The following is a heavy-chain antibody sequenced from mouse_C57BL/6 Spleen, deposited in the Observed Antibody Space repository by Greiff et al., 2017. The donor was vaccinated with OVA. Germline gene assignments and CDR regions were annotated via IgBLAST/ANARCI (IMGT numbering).Heavy chain of an antibody. CDR1: GFTFSDYG. CDR2: ISSGSSTI. V-gene: IGHV5-17*01. CDR3: ARHPPFAY. Sequence: EVHLVESGGGLVKPGGSLKLSCAASGFTFSDYGMHWVRQAPEKGLEWVAYISSGSSTIYYADTVKGRFTISRDNAKNTLFLQMTSLRSEDTAMYYCARHPPFAYWGQGTLVTVSA. J-gene: IGHJ3*01.